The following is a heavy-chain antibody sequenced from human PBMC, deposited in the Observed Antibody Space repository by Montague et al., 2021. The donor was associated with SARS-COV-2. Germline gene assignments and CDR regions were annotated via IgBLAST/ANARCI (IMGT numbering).Heavy chain of an antibody. J-gene: IGHJ4*02. CDR1: GGSISSSSYC. CDR2: IYYSGST. D-gene: IGHD3-10*01. V-gene: IGHV4-39*01. CDR3: ARREDYYGSGSYPH. Sequence: SETLSLTCTVSGGSISSSSYCWGWIRQPPGKGLEWIGSIYYSGSTYYNPSLKSRVTISVDTSKNQFSLKLSSATAADTAVYYCARREDYYGSGSYPHWGQGTLVTVSS.